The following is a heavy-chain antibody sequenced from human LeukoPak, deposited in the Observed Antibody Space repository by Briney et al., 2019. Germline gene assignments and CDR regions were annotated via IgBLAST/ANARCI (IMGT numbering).Heavy chain of an antibody. J-gene: IGHJ5*02. CDR2: IYYSGST. Sequence: SQTLSLTCTVSGGSISSDGYYWSWIRQHPGKGLEWIGYIYYSGSTYYNPSLKSRVTISIDTSKNQFSLKLSSVTAADTAVYYCARSSCSGGSCYRGDNWFDPWGQGTLVTVSS. CDR1: GGSISSDGYY. D-gene: IGHD2-15*01. CDR3: ARSSCSGGSCYRGDNWFDP. V-gene: IGHV4-31*03.